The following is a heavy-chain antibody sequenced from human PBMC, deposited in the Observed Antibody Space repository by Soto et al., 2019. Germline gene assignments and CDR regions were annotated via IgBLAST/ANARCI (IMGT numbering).Heavy chain of an antibody. V-gene: IGHV3-30-3*01. CDR1: GFTFSSYA. D-gene: IGHD2-15*01. CDR2: ISYDGSNK. CDR3: ARDFGGSTGGLDY. Sequence: VGSLRLSCAASGFTFSSYAMHWVRQAPGKGLEWVAVISYDGSNKYYADSVKGRFTISRDNSKNTLYLQMNSLRAEDTAVYYCARDFGGSTGGLDYWGQGTLVTVSS. J-gene: IGHJ4*02.